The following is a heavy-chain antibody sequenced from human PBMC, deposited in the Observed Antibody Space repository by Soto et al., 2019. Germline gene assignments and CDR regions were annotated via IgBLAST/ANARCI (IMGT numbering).Heavy chain of an antibody. CDR1: GYTFTSYD. D-gene: IGHD2-15*01. CDR2: MNPNSGNT. J-gene: IGHJ2*01. CDR3: ARGGYCSGGSCSGAWYFDL. Sequence: ASVKVSCKASGYTFTSYDINWVRQATGQGLEWMGWMNPNSGNTGYAQKFQGRVTMTRNTSISTAYMELSSLRSEDTAVYYCARGGYCSGGSCSGAWYFDLWGRGTLVTVSS. V-gene: IGHV1-8*01.